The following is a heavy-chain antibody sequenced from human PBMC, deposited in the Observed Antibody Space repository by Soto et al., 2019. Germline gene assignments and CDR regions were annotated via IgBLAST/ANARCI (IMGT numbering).Heavy chain of an antibody. J-gene: IGHJ5*02. D-gene: IGHD6-13*01. CDR2: IYYSGST. V-gene: IGHV4-59*08. Sequence: SETLSLTCTVSGGSISRYYWNWIRQPPGKGLEWIGYIYYSGSTNYNPSLKSRVTISVDTSKNQFSLKLSSVTAADTAVYYCARGEAAAGYNLFDLWGQGTLVTVSS. CDR3: ARGEAAAGYNLFDL. CDR1: GGSISRYY.